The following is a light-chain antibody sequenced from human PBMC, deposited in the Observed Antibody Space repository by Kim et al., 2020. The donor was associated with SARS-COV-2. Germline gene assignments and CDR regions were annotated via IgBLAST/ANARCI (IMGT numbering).Light chain of an antibody. Sequence: PGEKATFSCRDSQSVSKNCTWYPQKPGQAPRPLLDGAYTRATGIPARISGSESWKEFTLTLSSLQSEDCAVYYRQQYNNWTPELTVGGGTKVDSK. V-gene: IGKV3-15*01. CDR2: GAY. CDR3: QQYNNWTPELT. J-gene: IGKJ4*01. CDR1: QSVSKN.